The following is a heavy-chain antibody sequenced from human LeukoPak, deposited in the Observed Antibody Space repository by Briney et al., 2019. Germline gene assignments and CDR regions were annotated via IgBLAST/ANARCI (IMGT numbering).Heavy chain of an antibody. D-gene: IGHD3-10*01. CDR1: GGSISSGSYY. Sequence: SETLSLTCTVSGGSISSGSYYWSWIRQPAGKGLEWIGRIYTSGSTNYNPSLKIRVTISVDTSKNQFSLKLSSVTAADTAVYYCARGLLWFGELPGGYGSSNWFDPWGQGTLVTVSS. CDR3: ARGLLWFGELPGGYGSSNWFDP. V-gene: IGHV4-61*02. CDR2: IYTSGST. J-gene: IGHJ5*02.